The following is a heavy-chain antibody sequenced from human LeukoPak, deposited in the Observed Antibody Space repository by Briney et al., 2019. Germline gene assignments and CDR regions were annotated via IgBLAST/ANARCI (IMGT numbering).Heavy chain of an antibody. Sequence: GASVKVSFKASGYTFTTYSLAWVRQAPGQSLEWMGWISVNNGGTNYAQSFQDRVTLTRDTSTNTAYLELRSLRSDDTAIIYCATVTQPRGYFLHWGQGTLVTVSS. D-gene: IGHD2-2*01. CDR1: GYTFTTYS. CDR3: ATVTQPRGYFLH. V-gene: IGHV1-18*01. J-gene: IGHJ1*01. CDR2: ISVNNGGT.